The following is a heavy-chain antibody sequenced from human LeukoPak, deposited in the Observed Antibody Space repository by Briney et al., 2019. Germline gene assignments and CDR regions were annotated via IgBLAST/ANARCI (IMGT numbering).Heavy chain of an antibody. CDR2: ISSDGSIA. D-gene: IGHD4-23*01. J-gene: IGHJ4*02. CDR3: ARADYGGNSDFHY. Sequence: GGSLRLSCAASGFTFSTNWMHSVRQAPGKGLVWVSRISSDGSIAINADAVEGRFTVSRDNDKNTLYLQMNSLRVEDTAVYYFARADYGGNSDFHYWGQGTLVTVSS. V-gene: IGHV3-74*01. CDR1: GFTFSTNW.